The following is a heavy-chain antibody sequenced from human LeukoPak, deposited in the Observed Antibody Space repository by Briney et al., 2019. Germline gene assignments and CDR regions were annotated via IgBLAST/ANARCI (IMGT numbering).Heavy chain of an antibody. CDR3: SRSQFDY. CDR2: ISGDGTIK. CDR1: GFPFSSYW. Sequence: PGGSLRLSCEPSGFPFSSYWMLWVRQAPGKGPVWVSRISGDGTIKTYADSVRGRFTISRDNTKNILYLQMNSLRVEDTAIYFCSRSQFDYWGQGVLVTVSS. J-gene: IGHJ4*02. V-gene: IGHV3-74*03.